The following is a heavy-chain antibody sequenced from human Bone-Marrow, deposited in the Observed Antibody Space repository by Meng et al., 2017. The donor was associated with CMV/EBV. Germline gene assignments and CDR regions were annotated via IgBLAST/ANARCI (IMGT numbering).Heavy chain of an antibody. V-gene: IGHV1-2*02. CDR3: ARGTTVGLGIGAFDI. D-gene: IGHD7-27*01. CDR1: GYTFTGYY. Sequence: ASVKVSCKASGYTFTGYYMHWVRQAPGQGLEWMGWINPNSGGTNYAQKFQGRVTMTRDTSISTAYMELSRLRSDDTAVYYCARGTTVGLGIGAFDIWGQGTTVTVSS. CDR2: INPNSGGT. J-gene: IGHJ3*02.